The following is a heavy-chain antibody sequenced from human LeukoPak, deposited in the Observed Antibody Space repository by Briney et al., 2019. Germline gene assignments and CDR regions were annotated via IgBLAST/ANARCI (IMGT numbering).Heavy chain of an antibody. V-gene: IGHV3-9*01. CDR3: TKDTDGGVVAAKIFDY. Sequence: GGSLRLSCAASGFTFDDYAMHWVRQAPGKGLGWVSGISWNSGSIGYADSVKGRFTISRDNAKSSLYLQMNSLRAEDTALYYCTKDTDGGVVAAKIFDYWGQGTLVTVSS. CDR2: ISWNSGSI. D-gene: IGHD2-15*01. J-gene: IGHJ4*02. CDR1: GFTFDDYA.